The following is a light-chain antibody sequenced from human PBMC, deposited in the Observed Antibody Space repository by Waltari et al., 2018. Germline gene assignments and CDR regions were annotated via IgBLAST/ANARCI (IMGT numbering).Light chain of an antibody. J-gene: IGLJ2*01. Sequence: QPALTQPASVSGSPGQSITISCTGSSNDIGNSNHVCWYQQHPGKAPRLFISEVTGRPSGVSDRFSGSKSGTPASLTISGLQAEDEADYYCLSYTTRISFVFGGGTKLSVL. CDR3: LSYTTRISFV. CDR2: EVT. CDR1: SNDIGNSNH. V-gene: IGLV2-23*02.